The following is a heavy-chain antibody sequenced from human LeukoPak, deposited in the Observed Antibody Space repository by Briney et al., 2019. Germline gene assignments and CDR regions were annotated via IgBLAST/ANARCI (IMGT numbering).Heavy chain of an antibody. CDR3: TTSYSGNSWYDWFGP. CDR2: TRTKANSYAT. D-gene: IGHD6-13*01. J-gene: IGHJ5*02. CDR1: GFTFSGSS. Sequence: GGSLRLSCAASGFTFSGSSIHWVRQASGKGLEWVGLTRTKANSYATAYAASVTGRFTISRDDSKDTSYLQMNSLKTEDTALYFCTTSYSGNSWYDWFGPWGQGTLVTVSS. V-gene: IGHV3-73*01.